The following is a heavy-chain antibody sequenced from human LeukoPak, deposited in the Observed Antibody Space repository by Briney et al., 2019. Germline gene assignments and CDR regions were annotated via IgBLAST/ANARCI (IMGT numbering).Heavy chain of an antibody. J-gene: IGHJ4*02. V-gene: IGHV1-8*03. Sequence: GASVKVSCKASGYTFTGYYMHWVRQAPGQGLEWMGWMNPNSGNTGYAQKFQGRVTITRNTSISTAYMELSSLRSEDTAVYYCARGGYSSSWYSVDYWGQGTLVTVSS. D-gene: IGHD6-13*01. CDR2: MNPNSGNT. CDR1: GYTFTGYY. CDR3: ARGGYSSSWYSVDY.